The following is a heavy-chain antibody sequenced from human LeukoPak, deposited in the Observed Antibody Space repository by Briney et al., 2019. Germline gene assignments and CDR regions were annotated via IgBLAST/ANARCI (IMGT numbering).Heavy chain of an antibody. V-gene: IGHV4-39*01. Sequence: PSETLSLTCTVSGASISSSSYYRGWIRQPPGKGLEWIGSIYHSGSTYYNPSLKSRVTISVDTSKNQFSLRLSSVTAADTAMYYCARHLSWSGYPKVDYWGQGSLVTVSS. D-gene: IGHD3-3*01. J-gene: IGHJ4*02. CDR2: IYHSGST. CDR3: ARHLSWSGYPKVDY. CDR1: GASISSSSYY.